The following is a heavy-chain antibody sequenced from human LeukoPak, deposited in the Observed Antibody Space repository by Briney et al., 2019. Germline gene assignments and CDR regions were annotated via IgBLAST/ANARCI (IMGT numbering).Heavy chain of an antibody. V-gene: IGHV1-69*06. Sequence: ASVKVSCKASGGTFSSHAISWVRQAPGQGLEWMGGIIPIFGTANYAQKFQGRVTITADKSTSTAYMELSSLRSEDTAVYYCATGTFTPLDYYYYMDVWGKGTTVTVSS. CDR3: ATGTFTPLDYYYYMDV. J-gene: IGHJ6*03. CDR2: IIPIFGTA. CDR1: GGTFSSHA. D-gene: IGHD1-7*01.